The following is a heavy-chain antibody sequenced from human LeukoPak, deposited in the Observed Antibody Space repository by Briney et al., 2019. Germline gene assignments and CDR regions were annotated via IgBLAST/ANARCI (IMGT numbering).Heavy chain of an antibody. Sequence: GGSLRLSCAASGFSTTHFGMHWVRETPGKGLEWVAFISDDGSDKYYAESVRGRLTISRDNSKNSLSLQINSLRIDDSAVYYCATEDDCGSTSCYTSSAFDIWGQGTRVIVSS. CDR3: ATEDDCGSTSCYTSSAFDI. D-gene: IGHD2-2*02. V-gene: IGHV3-30*03. J-gene: IGHJ3*02. CDR1: GFSTTHFG. CDR2: ISDDGSDK.